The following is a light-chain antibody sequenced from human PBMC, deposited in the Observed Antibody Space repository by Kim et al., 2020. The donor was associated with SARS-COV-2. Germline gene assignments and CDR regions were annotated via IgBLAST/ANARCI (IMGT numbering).Light chain of an antibody. CDR2: GKN. Sequence: SSELTQDPAVSVALGQTVRITCQGDSLRSYYASWYQQKPGQAPVLVIYGKNNRPSGVPDRFSGSSSGNTASLTITGAQAEDEADYYCNARDSSGNHYDFG. V-gene: IGLV3-19*01. CDR1: SLRSYY. J-gene: IGLJ1*01. CDR3: NARDSSGNHYD.